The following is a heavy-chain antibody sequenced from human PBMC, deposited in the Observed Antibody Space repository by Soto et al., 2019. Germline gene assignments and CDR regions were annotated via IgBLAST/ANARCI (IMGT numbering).Heavy chain of an antibody. CDR2: IYYSGST. Sequence: PSETLSLTCTVSGGSMSSSSYYWGWIRQPPGKGLEWIGSIYYSGSTYYNPSLKSRVTISVDTSKNQFSLKLSSVTAADTAVYYCASEYSSSSPHYYGMDVWGQGTTVTVSS. D-gene: IGHD6-6*01. CDR3: ASEYSSSSPHYYGMDV. J-gene: IGHJ6*02. V-gene: IGHV4-39*01. CDR1: GGSMSSSSYY.